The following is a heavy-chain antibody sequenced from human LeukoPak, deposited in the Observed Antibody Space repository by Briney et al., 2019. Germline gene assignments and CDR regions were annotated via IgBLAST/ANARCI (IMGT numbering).Heavy chain of an antibody. CDR2: ISASGSNI. V-gene: IGHV3-48*01. CDR1: GFPLSSYS. J-gene: IGHJ4*02. Sequence: PGGSLRLSCAASGFPLSSYSINWFRQAPGKGLEWVAYISASGSNIYYVDSVMGRFTVSRDNPKSSLFLQMNSPRAEDTAVHYCARVKGTYFDYWGQGALVTVSS. CDR3: ARVKGTYFDY. D-gene: IGHD1-1*01.